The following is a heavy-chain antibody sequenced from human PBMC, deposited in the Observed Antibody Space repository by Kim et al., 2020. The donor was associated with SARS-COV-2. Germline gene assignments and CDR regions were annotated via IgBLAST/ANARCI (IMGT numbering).Heavy chain of an antibody. CDR2: ISGSGTRT. CDR3: AKDSGNDFGDQLDC. Sequence: GGSLRLSCAASGFTFSRYAMSWVRQAPGEGLEWVSGISGSGTRTYYGDSVKGRCGISRDNARNTVTLQMNSLRAEDTAVYYCAKDSGNDFGDQLDCWGQGTLVTVSS. J-gene: IGHJ4*02. D-gene: IGHD4-17*01. CDR1: GFTFSRYA. V-gene: IGHV3-23*02.